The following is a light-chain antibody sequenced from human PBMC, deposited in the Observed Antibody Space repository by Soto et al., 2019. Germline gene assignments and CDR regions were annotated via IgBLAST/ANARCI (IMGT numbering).Light chain of an antibody. Sequence: EIVLTQSPGTLSLSPGERATLSCRASQSVSSSYLAWYQQKPGQAPRLLIYGASNRATGIPDRFSGSGSGTDFTLTISRLEPEDLAVYYCLQYGSSPPYTFGQGTKLEIK. J-gene: IGKJ2*01. V-gene: IGKV3-20*01. CDR2: GAS. CDR1: QSVSSSY. CDR3: LQYGSSPPYT.